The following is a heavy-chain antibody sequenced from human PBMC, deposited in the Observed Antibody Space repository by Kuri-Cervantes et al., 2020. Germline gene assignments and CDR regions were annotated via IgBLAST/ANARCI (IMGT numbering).Heavy chain of an antibody. CDR3: ARDWDFWSGYGFDP. CDR1: GYIFTNYQ. J-gene: IGHJ5*02. V-gene: IGHV1-18*04. D-gene: IGHD3-3*01. Sequence: ASVKVSCKASGYIFTNYQMHWVRQAPGQGLEWMGWISAYNGNTNYAQKLQGRVTMTTDTSTSTAYMELRSLRSDDTAVYYCARDWDFWSGYGFDPWGQGTLVTVSS. CDR2: ISAYNGNT.